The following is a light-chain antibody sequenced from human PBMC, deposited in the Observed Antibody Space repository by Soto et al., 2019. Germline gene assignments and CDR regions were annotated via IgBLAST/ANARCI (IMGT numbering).Light chain of an antibody. CDR3: QQYNKWPPT. CDR2: DAS. Sequence: EIVMTQSPATLSVSPGERATLSCRASQSVTNNLVWYQQKPGQAPRLLMYDASTRATGIPAKFSGSGSGTEFTLTIDSLQSEDFVVYYCQQYNKWPPTFGGGTKVEIK. J-gene: IGKJ4*01. V-gene: IGKV3-15*01. CDR1: QSVTNN.